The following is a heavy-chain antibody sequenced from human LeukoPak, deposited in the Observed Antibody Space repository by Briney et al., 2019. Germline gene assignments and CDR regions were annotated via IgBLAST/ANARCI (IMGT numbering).Heavy chain of an antibody. V-gene: IGHV3-30*04. CDR3: ARDRLWFGELIGYYYYYMDV. CDR2: ISYDGSNK. D-gene: IGHD3-10*01. CDR1: GFTFSSYA. Sequence: QPGGSLRLSCAASGFTFSSYAMHWVRQAPGKGLEWVAVISYDGSNKYYADSVKGRFTISRDNSKNTLYLQMNSLRAEDTAVYYCARDRLWFGELIGYYYYYMDVWGKGTTVTVSS. J-gene: IGHJ6*03.